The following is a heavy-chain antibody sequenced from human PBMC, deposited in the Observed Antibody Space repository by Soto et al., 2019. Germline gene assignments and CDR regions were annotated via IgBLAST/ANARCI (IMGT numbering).Heavy chain of an antibody. CDR2: ISSSSSYI. D-gene: IGHD4-17*01. CDR3: ARFGYGDYSDAFDI. V-gene: IGHV3-21*01. CDR1: GFTFSSYS. Sequence: EVQLVESGGGLVKPGGSLRLSCAASGFTFSSYSMNWVRQAPGKGLEWVSSISSSSSYIYYADSVKGRFTISRDNAKNSRYLQMNSLRAEDTAVYYCARFGYGDYSDAFDIWGQGTMVTVSS. J-gene: IGHJ3*02.